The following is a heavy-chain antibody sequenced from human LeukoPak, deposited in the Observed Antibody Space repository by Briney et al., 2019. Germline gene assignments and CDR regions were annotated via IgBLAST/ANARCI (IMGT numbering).Heavy chain of an antibody. CDR1: GGSISSYY. V-gene: IGHV4-59*08. CDR2: IYYSGST. Sequence: PSETLSLTCTVSGGSISSYYWSWIRQPPGKGLEWIGYIYYSGSTYYNPSLKSRVTISVDTSKNQFSLKLSSVTAADTAVYYCARVIFVVVVAATGGVKWFDPWGQGTLVTVSS. CDR3: ARVIFVVVVAATGGVKWFDP. J-gene: IGHJ5*02. D-gene: IGHD2-15*01.